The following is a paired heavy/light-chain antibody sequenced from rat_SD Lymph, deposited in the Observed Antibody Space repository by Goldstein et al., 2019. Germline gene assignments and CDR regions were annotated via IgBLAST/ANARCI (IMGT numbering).Heavy chain of an antibody. CDR2: ISYEGSST. V-gene: IGHV5-22*01. J-gene: IGHJ2*01. Sequence: EVQLVESGGGLVQPGRSMKLSCAASGFTFSDYYMAWVRQAPKKGLEWVASISYEGSSTYYGDSVKGRFTISRDNAKSTLYLQMNSLRSEDTATYYCARVRGYFDYWGQGVMVTVSS. CDR1: GFTFSDYY. D-gene: IGHD1-11*01. CDR3: ARVRGYFDY.
Light chain of an antibody. V-gene: IGKV8S5*01. CDR3: QQYYDTPLT. Sequence: DIVMTQSPSSLAVSAGETVTINCKSSQSLFGSVRQKNYLAWYQQKPGQSPKLLIYLASTRESGVPDRFIGSGSGTDFTLTISSVQAEDLANYYCQQYYDTPLTFGSGTKLEIK. CDR2: LAS. J-gene: IGKJ5*01. CDR1: QSLFGSVRQKNY.